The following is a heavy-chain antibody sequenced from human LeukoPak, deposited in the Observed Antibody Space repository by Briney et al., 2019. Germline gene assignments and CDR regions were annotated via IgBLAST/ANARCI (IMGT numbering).Heavy chain of an antibody. J-gene: IGHJ5*02. CDR2: IYTSGST. D-gene: IGHD6-13*01. CDR1: GGSISSSSYY. V-gene: IGHV4-61*02. Sequence: SEALSLTCTVSGGSISSSSYYWSWIRQPAGKGLEWIGRIYTSGSTNYNPSLKSRVTISVDTSKNQFSLKLSSVTAADTAVYYCARGVVAAAANWFDPWGQGTLVTVSS. CDR3: ARGVVAAAANWFDP.